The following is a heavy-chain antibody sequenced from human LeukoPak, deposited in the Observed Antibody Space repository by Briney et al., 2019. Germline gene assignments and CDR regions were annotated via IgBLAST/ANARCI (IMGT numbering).Heavy chain of an antibody. V-gene: IGHV3-23*01. Sequence: GGSLRLSCAASGFTFSNYGMSWVRQAPGKGLEWVSTISAGGGSTYYADSVTGRSTISRDNSKNTLYLQMNSLRAEDTAVYYCAKHTYYYGSGTHLDYWGQGTLVTVSS. D-gene: IGHD3-10*01. CDR1: GFTFSNYG. CDR2: ISAGGGST. J-gene: IGHJ4*02. CDR3: AKHTYYYGSGTHLDY.